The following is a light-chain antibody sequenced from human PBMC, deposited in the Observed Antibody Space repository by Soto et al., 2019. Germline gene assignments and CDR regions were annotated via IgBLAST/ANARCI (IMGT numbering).Light chain of an antibody. CDR1: QSISSW. CDR3: QQYESYSPLT. Sequence: DIQMTQSPSTLSASVGDRVSITCRASQSISSWLAWYQHKPGKAPKLLIYKASALESGVPSRFSGSGSGTDFTLTISSLQPDDFATYYCQQYESYSPLTFGGGTKVDIK. CDR2: KAS. J-gene: IGKJ4*01. V-gene: IGKV1-5*03.